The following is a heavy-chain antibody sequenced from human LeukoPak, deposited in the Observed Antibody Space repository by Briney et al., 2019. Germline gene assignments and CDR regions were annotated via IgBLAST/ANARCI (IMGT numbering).Heavy chain of an antibody. CDR3: ARGGSSGWYPPYNWFDP. CDR1: GGSISSSSYY. CDR2: IYYSGST. J-gene: IGHJ5*02. D-gene: IGHD6-19*01. V-gene: IGHV4-39*07. Sequence: PSETLSLTCTVSGGSISSSSYYWGWIRQPPGKGLEWIGSIYYSGSTYYNPSLKSRVTISVDTSKNQFSLKLSSVTAADTAVYYCARGGSSGWYPPYNWFDPWGQGTLVTVSS.